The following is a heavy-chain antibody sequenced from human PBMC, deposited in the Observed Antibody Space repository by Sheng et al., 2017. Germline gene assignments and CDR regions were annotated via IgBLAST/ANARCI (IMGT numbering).Heavy chain of an antibody. V-gene: IGHV1-18*01. CDR3: ARAYSGYDYGSYSSGWYYFDY. Sequence: QVQLVQSGAEVKKPGASVKVSCKASGYTFTSYGISWVRQAPGQGLEWMGWISAYNGNTNYAQKLQGRVTMTTDTSTSTAYMELRSLRSDDTAVYYCARAYSGYDYGSYSSGWYYFDYWGQGTLVTVSS. D-gene: IGHD5-12*01. CDR2: ISAYNGNT. CDR1: GYTFTSYG. J-gene: IGHJ4*02.